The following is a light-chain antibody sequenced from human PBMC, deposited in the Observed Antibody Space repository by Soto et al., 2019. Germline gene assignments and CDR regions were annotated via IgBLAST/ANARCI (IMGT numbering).Light chain of an antibody. CDR1: QTVSSY. Sequence: DIQMTQSTSSLSASVGDRVNITCRASQTVSSYLNWYQQKPGTVPKLLIYATSNLQSGVPSRFSGRGSGTEFTLTISSLQPDDFATYYCQQYNSYSPWTFGQGTKVDIK. J-gene: IGKJ1*01. CDR3: QQYNSYSPWT. CDR2: ATS. V-gene: IGKV1-39*01.